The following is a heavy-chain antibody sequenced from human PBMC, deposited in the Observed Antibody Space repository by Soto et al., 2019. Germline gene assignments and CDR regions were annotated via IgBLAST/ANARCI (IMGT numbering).Heavy chain of an antibody. CDR2: ISYDGSNK. D-gene: IGHD2-15*01. CDR1: GFTFSSYA. J-gene: IGHJ6*02. V-gene: IGHV3-30-3*01. CDR3: TRGGRYCSGGSCYSELRMDV. Sequence: QVQLVESGGGVVQPGRSLRLSCAASGFTFSSYAMHWVRQAPGKGLEWVAVISYDGSNKYYADSVKGRFTISRDNSKNTVYQQMNSLRAEDTSLYYGTRGGRYCSGGSCYSELRMDVWGQGTTVTVSS.